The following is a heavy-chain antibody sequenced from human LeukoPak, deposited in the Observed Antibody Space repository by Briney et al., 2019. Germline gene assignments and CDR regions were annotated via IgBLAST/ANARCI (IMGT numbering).Heavy chain of an antibody. CDR2: ISSSGNTI. CDR3: ARDLAVAGRGLDY. D-gene: IGHD6-19*01. V-gene: IGHV3-48*03. CDR1: GFTFSSYS. J-gene: IGHJ4*02. Sequence: GGSLRLSCAASGFTFSSYSLNWVRQAPGKGLEWVSYISSSGNTIYYADSVKGRFTISRDNARNSLYLQMNSLRAEDTAVYYCARDLAVAGRGLDYWGQGTLVTVSS.